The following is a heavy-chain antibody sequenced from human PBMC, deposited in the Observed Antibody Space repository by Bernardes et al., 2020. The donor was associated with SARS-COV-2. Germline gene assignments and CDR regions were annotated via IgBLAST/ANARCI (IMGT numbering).Heavy chain of an antibody. CDR2: IVVGSGNT. V-gene: IGHV1-58*02. Sequence: SVKVSCKASGFTFTSSAMQWVRQARGQRLAWIGWIVVGSGNTNYAQKFQERVTITRDMSTSTAYMELSSLRSEDTAVYFCAAGPMVRGVGESVYPWGQGTLVTVSS. J-gene: IGHJ5*02. CDR3: AAGPMVRGVGESVYP. CDR1: GFTFTSSA. D-gene: IGHD3-10*01.